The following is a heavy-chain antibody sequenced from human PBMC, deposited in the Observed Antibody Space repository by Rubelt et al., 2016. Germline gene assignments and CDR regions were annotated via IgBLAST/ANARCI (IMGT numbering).Heavy chain of an antibody. D-gene: IGHD4-17*01. CDR2: ISSSSSYI. Sequence: SYSMNWVRQAPGKGLEWVSSISSSSSYIYYADSVKGRFTISRDNAKNSLYLQMNSLRAEDTAVYNCAGDYGDYNAFDIWGQGTMVTVSS. CDR3: AGDYGDYNAFDI. J-gene: IGHJ3*02. CDR1: SYS. V-gene: IGHV3-21*01.